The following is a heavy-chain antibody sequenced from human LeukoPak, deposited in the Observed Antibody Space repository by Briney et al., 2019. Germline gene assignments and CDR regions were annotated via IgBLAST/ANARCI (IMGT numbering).Heavy chain of an antibody. CDR1: GFTFSDYY. CDR3: ARVGGLTQTEGDDFDY. CDR2: ISSGSTI. Sequence: GGSLRLSCAASGFTFSDYYMSWIRQAPGKGLEWVSYISSGSTIYYTDSVKGRFTISRDNAKKSLFLQMNSLRDEDTAVYHCARVGGLTQTEGDDFDYWGQGTLVTVSS. J-gene: IGHJ4*02. D-gene: IGHD1-26*01. V-gene: IGHV3-69-1*01.